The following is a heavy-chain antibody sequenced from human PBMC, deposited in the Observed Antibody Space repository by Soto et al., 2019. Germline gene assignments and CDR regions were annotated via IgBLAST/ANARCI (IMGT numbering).Heavy chain of an antibody. CDR2: INHSGST. D-gene: IGHD3-9*01. Sequence: SETLSLTCAVYGGSFSGYYWSWIRQPPGKGLEWIGEINHSGSTNYNPSLKSRVTISVDTSKNQFSLKLSSVTAADTAVYYCARRRYYDILTGYTHLRRGRFLHWCQGSRVTDST. J-gene: IGHJ1*01. V-gene: IGHV4-34*01. CDR1: GGSFSGYY. CDR3: ARRRYYDILTGYTHLRRGRFLH.